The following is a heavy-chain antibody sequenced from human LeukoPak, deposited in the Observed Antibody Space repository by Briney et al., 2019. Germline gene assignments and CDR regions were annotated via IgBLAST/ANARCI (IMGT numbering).Heavy chain of an antibody. Sequence: PGGSLRLSCAASGFTFSTHNMSWVRQAPGKGLEWVSVIYSGGSTYYADSVKGRFTISRDNSKNTLYLQMNSLRAEDTAVYYCASGSGSYRTPYYYMDVWGTGTTVTVSS. CDR3: ASGSGSYRTPYYYMDV. CDR1: GFTFSTHN. D-gene: IGHD3-10*01. CDR2: IYSGGST. J-gene: IGHJ6*03. V-gene: IGHV3-53*01.